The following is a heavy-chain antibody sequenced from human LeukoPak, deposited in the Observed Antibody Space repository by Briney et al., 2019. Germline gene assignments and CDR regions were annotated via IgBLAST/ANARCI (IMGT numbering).Heavy chain of an antibody. Sequence: SETLSLTCTVSGGSISSYYWSWIRQPPGKGLEWIGYIYYSGSTNYNPSLKSRVTILVDTSKNQFSLKLSSVTAADTAVYYCARGMGEAAAGTDWFDPWGQGTLVTVSS. CDR2: IYYSGST. CDR3: ARGMGEAAAGTDWFDP. CDR1: GGSISSYY. V-gene: IGHV4-59*01. D-gene: IGHD6-13*01. J-gene: IGHJ5*02.